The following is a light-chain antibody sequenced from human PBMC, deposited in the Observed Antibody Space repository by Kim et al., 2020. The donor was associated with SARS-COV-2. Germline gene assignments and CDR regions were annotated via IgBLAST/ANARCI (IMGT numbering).Light chain of an antibody. CDR3: SSYTSSSTFDVV. CDR2: DVS. CDR1: SSDVGGYNY. J-gene: IGLJ2*01. Sequence: QSVVTQPASVSGSPGQSITISCTGTSSDVGGYNYVSWYQQHPGKAPKLMIYDVSKRPSGVSNRFSGSKSGNTASLTISGLQAEDEADYYCSSYTSSSTFDVVFGGGTKLTVL. V-gene: IGLV2-14*01.